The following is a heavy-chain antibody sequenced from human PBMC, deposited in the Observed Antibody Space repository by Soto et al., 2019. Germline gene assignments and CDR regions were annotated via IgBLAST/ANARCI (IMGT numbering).Heavy chain of an antibody. D-gene: IGHD2-21*02. V-gene: IGHV1-69*06. CDR1: GGTFSSYA. CDR3: AKGINIQYCGADCSNNWFDP. Sequence: SVKVSCKASGGTFSSYAISWVRQAPGQGLEWMGGIIPIFGTANYAQKFQGRVTITADKSTSTAYMELSSLRSEDTAVYYCAKGINIQYCGADCSNNWFDPWGQGTLVTVSS. CDR2: IIPIFGTA. J-gene: IGHJ5*02.